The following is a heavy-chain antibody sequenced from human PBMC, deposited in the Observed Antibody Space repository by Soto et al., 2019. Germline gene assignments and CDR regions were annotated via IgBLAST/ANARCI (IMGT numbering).Heavy chain of an antibody. CDR3: ASNYGSGSTHFDN. D-gene: IGHD3-10*01. J-gene: IGHJ4*02. CDR1: GDTFNFYT. V-gene: IGHV1-69*02. Sequence: QVQLVQSGAEVKTPGSSVKVSCTASGDTFNFYTLSWVRQAPGHGLEWMGRIIPMLGMSNYAQKFQGRVTMIADKSTRTVYMVLSGLRSEDTALYYCASNYGSGSTHFDNWGQVTLVTVSS. CDR2: IIPMLGMS.